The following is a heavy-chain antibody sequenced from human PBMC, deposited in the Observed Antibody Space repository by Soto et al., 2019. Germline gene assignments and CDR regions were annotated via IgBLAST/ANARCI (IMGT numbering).Heavy chain of an antibody. J-gene: IGHJ6*02. V-gene: IGHV4-4*02. CDR1: GGSISSSNW. CDR3: ASRTYAMDV. Sequence: QVQLQESGPGLVKPSGTLSLTCAVSGGSISSSNWWSWVRQPPGKGLEWIGEIFHNGNTSSNPSLTGRVTMSVDKSKNQFSLNLNSVTAADTAVYYWASRTYAMDVWGQGTTVTVSS. CDR2: IFHNGNT.